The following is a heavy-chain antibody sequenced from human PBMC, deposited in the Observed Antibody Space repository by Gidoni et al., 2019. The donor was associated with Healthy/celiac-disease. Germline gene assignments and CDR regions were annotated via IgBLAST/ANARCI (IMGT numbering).Heavy chain of an antibody. CDR3: ARDVRYSSSWSHFDF. CDR2: VYYRGTT. J-gene: IGHJ4*02. Sequence: QLHLQESGPRLVRPSETLSLTCTVSGGSVSNADYYWGWIRQSPGKGLDWIGTVYYRGTTYYNPSRKSRVTISPDTSQNQFSLRLSSVTAADTAVYYCARDVRYSSSWSHFDFWGQGTLVTVSS. V-gene: IGHV4-39*07. CDR1: GGSVSNADYY. D-gene: IGHD6-13*01.